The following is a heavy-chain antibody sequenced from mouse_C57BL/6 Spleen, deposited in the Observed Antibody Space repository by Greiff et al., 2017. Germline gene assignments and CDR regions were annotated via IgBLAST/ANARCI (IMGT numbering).Heavy chain of an antibody. V-gene: IGHV5-9*01. CDR1: GFTFSSYT. J-gene: IGHJ3*01. CDR3: ARLSNWDIGGAWFAY. CDR2: ISGGGGNT. Sequence: EVNLVESGGGLVKPGGSLKLSCAASGFTFSSYTMSWVRQTPEKRLEWVATISGGGGNTYYPDSVKGRFTFSRDNAKNTLYLQMSSLRSEDTALYYCARLSNWDIGGAWFAYWGQGTLVTVSA. D-gene: IGHD4-1*01.